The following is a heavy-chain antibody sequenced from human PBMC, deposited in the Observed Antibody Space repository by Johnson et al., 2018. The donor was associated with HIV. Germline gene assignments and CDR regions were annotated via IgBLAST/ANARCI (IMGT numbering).Heavy chain of an antibody. CDR2: ISYAGSNK. V-gene: IGHV3-30-3*01. J-gene: IGHJ3*02. D-gene: IGHD6-19*01. CDR1: GFTFSSYA. Sequence: QMLLVESGGGLVQPGGSLRVSCAASGFTFSSYAMHWVRQAPGKGLEWVAVISYAGSNKYYAASVKGGFTISRDNSENTLYLQMKSLRAEDTAVYYCAKARSSGQGAFDIWGQGTLVTVSS. CDR3: AKARSSGQGAFDI.